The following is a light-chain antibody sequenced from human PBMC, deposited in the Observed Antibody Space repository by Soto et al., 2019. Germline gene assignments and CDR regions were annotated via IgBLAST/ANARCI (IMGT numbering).Light chain of an antibody. CDR3: QRYYSYPYT. J-gene: IGKJ2*01. CDR1: QGISSY. CDR2: AAS. Sequence: AIRMTQSPSSLSASTGDRVTITCRASQGISSYLAWYQQKPGKAPKLLIYAASTLQSGVPSRFSGSGSGTDFTLTISCLQSEDFATYYCQRYYSYPYTFGQGTKVDTK. V-gene: IGKV1-8*01.